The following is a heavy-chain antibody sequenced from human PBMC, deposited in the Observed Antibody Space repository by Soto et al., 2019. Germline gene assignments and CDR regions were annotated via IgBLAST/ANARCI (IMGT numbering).Heavy chain of an antibody. CDR1: GFSLSSTGVG. D-gene: IGHD3-22*01. V-gene: IGHV2-5*01. Sequence: QITLKESGPPLVKVTQTVTLTCTFSGFSLSSTGVGVGWIRQPPGKALEGLALINWNDDKRYNPSLKSRLTITNDTSKNQVLLTMTNMDPVDTATYYCARSGHNSGFFYYDYWGQGTLVTVSS. J-gene: IGHJ4*02. CDR2: INWNDDK. CDR3: ARSGHNSGFFYYDY.